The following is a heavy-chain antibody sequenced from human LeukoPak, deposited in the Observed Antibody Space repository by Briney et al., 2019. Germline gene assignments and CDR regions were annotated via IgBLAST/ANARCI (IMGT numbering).Heavy chain of an antibody. D-gene: IGHD5-12*01. Sequence: GGSLRLSCAASGFTFGSYAMCWVRQAPGKGLEWVTVISGSGGSTYYADSVKGRFTISRDNSKNTLYLQMNSLRAEDTAVYYCAKDRYSGYDAFDYWGQGTLVTVSS. V-gene: IGHV3-23*01. CDR2: ISGSGGST. J-gene: IGHJ4*02. CDR3: AKDRYSGYDAFDY. CDR1: GFTFGSYA.